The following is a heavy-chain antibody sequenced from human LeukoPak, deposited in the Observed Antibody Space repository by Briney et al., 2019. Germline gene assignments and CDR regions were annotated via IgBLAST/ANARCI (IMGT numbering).Heavy chain of an antibody. CDR2: IFYSGRT. Sequence: SETLSLTCSVSGASVSSGSYYWSWIRQPPGKGLEWIGYIFYSGRTDYNPSLKSRVTMSVDTSKNQFSLQLRSVTAADTAVYYCARVRSGAATNAFDYCGQGTLVTVSS. J-gene: IGHJ4*02. V-gene: IGHV4-61*01. D-gene: IGHD2-8*01. CDR3: ARVRSGAATNAFDY. CDR1: GASVSSGSYY.